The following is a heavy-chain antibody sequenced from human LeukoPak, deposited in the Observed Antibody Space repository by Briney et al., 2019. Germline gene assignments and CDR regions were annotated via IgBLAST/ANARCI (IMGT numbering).Heavy chain of an antibody. CDR2: ISGSGGST. J-gene: IGHJ4*02. CDR1: GFTFSSYA. Sequence: GGSLRLSCAASGFTFSSYAMSWARQAPGKGLEWVSAISGSGGSTYYADSVKGRFTISRDNSKNTLYLQMNSLRAEDTAVYYCAKASYYDSSGYSSYWGQGTLVTVSS. CDR3: AKASYYDSSGYSSY. D-gene: IGHD3-22*01. V-gene: IGHV3-23*01.